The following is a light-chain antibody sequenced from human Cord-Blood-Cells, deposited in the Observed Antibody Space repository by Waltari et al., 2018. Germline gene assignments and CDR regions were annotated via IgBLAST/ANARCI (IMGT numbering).Light chain of an antibody. Sequence: QSALTQPASVSGSPGQSITISCTGTSSDVGSYNLVSWYKQHPGKAPKLMSYEGSKRPSGVSNRFSGSKSGNTASLTISGLQAEDEADYYCCSYAGSSTYVFGTGTKVTVL. J-gene: IGLJ1*01. V-gene: IGLV2-23*01. CDR2: EGS. CDR1: SSDVGSYNL. CDR3: CSYAGSSTYV.